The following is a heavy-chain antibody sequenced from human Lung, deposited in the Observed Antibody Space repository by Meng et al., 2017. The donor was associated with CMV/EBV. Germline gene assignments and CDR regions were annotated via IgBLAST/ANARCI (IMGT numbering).Heavy chain of an antibody. V-gene: IGHV5-51*01. D-gene: IGHD6-13*01. CDR2: IYPGDSDT. J-gene: IGHJ4*03. CDR3: ARHRSKAAGGTP. Sequence: EXXKISCKGSGYSFTSYWIGWVRQMPGKGLEWMGIIYPGDSDTRYSPSFQGQVTISADKSSSTAYLQWSSLKASDTAMYYCARHRSKAAGGTPWGQGTLVTVSS. CDR1: GYSFTSYW.